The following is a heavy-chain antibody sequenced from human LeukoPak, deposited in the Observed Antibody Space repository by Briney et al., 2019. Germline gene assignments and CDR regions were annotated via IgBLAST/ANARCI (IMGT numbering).Heavy chain of an antibody. V-gene: IGHV3-49*04. Sequence: GGSLRLSCTASGFTFGDYAMSWVRQAPGKGLEWVGFIRSKAYGGTTEYAASVKGRFTISRDDSKSIAYLQMNSLKTEDTAVYYCTSTPPKIYYGSGSYPSHFDYWGQGTLVTVSS. CDR3: TSTPPKIYYGSGSYPSHFDY. CDR1: GFTFGDYA. J-gene: IGHJ4*02. CDR2: IRSKAYGGTT. D-gene: IGHD3-10*01.